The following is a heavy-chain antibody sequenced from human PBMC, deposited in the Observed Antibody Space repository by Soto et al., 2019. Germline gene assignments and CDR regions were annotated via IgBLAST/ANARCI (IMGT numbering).Heavy chain of an antibody. D-gene: IGHD1-26*01. V-gene: IGHV3-11*01. CDR3: ASSIVGATRFDY. J-gene: IGHJ4*02. Sequence: QVQLVESGGGLVKPGGSLRLSCAASGFIFSDYYMSWIRQAPGKGLEWLSYISSSTGTIYDADSLKGRFTISRDDAKNSRYLQMHNMRAEDTAVYYCASSIVGATRFDYWGQGTLVTVSS. CDR2: ISSSTGTI. CDR1: GFIFSDYY.